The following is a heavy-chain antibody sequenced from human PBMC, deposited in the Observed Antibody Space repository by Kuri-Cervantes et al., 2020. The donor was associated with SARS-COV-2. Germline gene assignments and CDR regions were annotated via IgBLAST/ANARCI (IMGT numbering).Heavy chain of an antibody. V-gene: IGHV3-23*03. Sequence: GESLKISCAASGFSFSSHAMSWVRQAPGKGLEWVSVIYSGGSATHYADSVKGRFTISRDSSKNTLFLQMNSLRAEDTAVYYCAKGDLWFGESDAFDIWGQGTMVTVSS. CDR1: GFSFSSHA. CDR2: IYSGGSAT. D-gene: IGHD3-10*01. CDR3: AKGDLWFGESDAFDI. J-gene: IGHJ3*02.